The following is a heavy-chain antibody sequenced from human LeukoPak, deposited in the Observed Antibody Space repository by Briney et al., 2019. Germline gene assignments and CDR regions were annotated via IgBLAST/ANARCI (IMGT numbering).Heavy chain of an antibody. J-gene: IGHJ3*02. CDR1: GFTSSNYW. CDR2: IRYDESIT. Sequence: GGSLRLSCAASGFTSSNYWMYWVRQAPGKGLVWVARIRYDESITRHADSVKGRFSISRDNAKNTLYLQMNSLRAEDTAFYYCTRPYGDYARGGFDIWGQGTMVTVSS. V-gene: IGHV3-74*01. CDR3: TRPYGDYARGGFDI. D-gene: IGHD4-17*01.